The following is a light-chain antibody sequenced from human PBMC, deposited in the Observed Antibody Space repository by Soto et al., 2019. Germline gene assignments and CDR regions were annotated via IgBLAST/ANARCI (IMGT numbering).Light chain of an antibody. CDR2: YAS. CDR3: QQYNNWPPIT. V-gene: IGKV3-15*01. Sequence: EIMMTQSPATLSVSLGERATISCRASQSVRNNLAWYQQKPGQAPRLLIYYASTRATGIPARFSGSGSGTEFTLTISSLQSEDFALYSCQQYNNWPPITFGQGTRLEIK. CDR1: QSVRNN. J-gene: IGKJ5*01.